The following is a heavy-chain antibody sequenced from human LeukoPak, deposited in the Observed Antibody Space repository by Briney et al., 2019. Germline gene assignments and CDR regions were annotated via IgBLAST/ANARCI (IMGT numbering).Heavy chain of an antibody. CDR1: GYTFTSYA. CDR3: ARGGYYDSSGYYYGAFDI. D-gene: IGHD3-22*01. V-gene: IGHV1-3*03. J-gene: IGHJ3*02. CDR2: INAGNGNT. Sequence: GASVKVSCKASGYTFTSYAMHWVRQAPGQRLEWMGWINAGNGNTKYSQEFQGRVTITRDTSASIAYMELSSLRSEDMAVYYCARGGYYDSSGYYYGAFDIWGQGTMVTVSS.